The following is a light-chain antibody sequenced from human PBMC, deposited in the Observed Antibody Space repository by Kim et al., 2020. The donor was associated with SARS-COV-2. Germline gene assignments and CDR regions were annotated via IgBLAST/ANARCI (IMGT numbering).Light chain of an antibody. CDR3: NARGTSGDHWV. Sequence: ALGQTVRITCKGDSLRKCYASWYQQKPGQVTLLVLYGKNTRPSGIPDRFSGSSSGDTASLTITGAQAEDEADYYCNARGTSGDHWVFGGGTKLTVL. CDR1: SLRKCY. CDR2: GKN. J-gene: IGLJ3*02. V-gene: IGLV3-19*01.